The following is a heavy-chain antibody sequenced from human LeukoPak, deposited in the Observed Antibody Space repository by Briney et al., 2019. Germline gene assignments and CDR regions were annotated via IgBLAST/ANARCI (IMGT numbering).Heavy chain of an antibody. J-gene: IGHJ6*03. CDR3: ARDSASHLYADQIAVFLSYTDV. CDR1: GFTFNIYS. V-gene: IGHV3-48*01. CDR2: ISSDSTTI. Sequence: GGSLRPSCAASGFTFNIYSMNWVRQAPGKGLEWFSYISSDSTTIYYSESVTGRFTITRDNAKKSLFLQMNSLRAEDTAIYYCARDSASHLYADQIAVFLSYTDVWGKGTTVTVS. D-gene: IGHD3-10*01.